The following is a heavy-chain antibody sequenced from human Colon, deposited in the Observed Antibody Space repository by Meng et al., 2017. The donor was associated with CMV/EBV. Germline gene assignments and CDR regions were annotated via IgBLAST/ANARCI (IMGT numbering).Heavy chain of an antibody. J-gene: IGHJ3*02. V-gene: IGHV4-59*12. D-gene: IGHD2-2*01. Sequence: GSLRLSCSVSGVAMSLYYWSWIRQAPGKGLEWIGHIYESGTTKYNPSLESRVTISADTSKNEFSLKLRSVTAADTAVYYCASELAGQPPNAYDIWGRGTLVTVSS. CDR1: GVAMSLYY. CDR3: ASELAGQPPNAYDI. CDR2: IYESGTT.